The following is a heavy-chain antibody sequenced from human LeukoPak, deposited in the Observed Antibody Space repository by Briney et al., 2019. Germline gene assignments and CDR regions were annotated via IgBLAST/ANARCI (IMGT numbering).Heavy chain of an antibody. CDR3: ARDSREEYYYGSGSYYLDY. D-gene: IGHD3-10*01. Sequence: GASVKVSCKTSGFTLSSYGISWVRQAPGQGLEWMGWISAYNGNTKYTQKFQARVTMTTDTSTSTAYLELRNLRSEDTAVYYCARDSREEYYYGSGSYYLDYWGQGTLVTVSS. CDR2: ISAYNGNT. CDR1: GFTLSSYG. J-gene: IGHJ4*02. V-gene: IGHV1-18*01.